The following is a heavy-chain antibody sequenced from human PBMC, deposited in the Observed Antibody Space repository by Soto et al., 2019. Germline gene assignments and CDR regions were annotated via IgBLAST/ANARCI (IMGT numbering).Heavy chain of an antibody. CDR1: GFTLRDHY. CDR2: SSNSGSFT. V-gene: IGHV3-11*06. J-gene: IGHJ4*02. D-gene: IGHD1-1*01. Sequence: LRLSCAASGFTLRDHYMSWIRQAPGKGLEWIGYSSNSGSFTRYADSVKGRFSISRDNAKNSLYLQINSLRGDDTATYYCVRSGDNYNLLDYWGQGTPVTVSS. CDR3: VRSGDNYNLLDY.